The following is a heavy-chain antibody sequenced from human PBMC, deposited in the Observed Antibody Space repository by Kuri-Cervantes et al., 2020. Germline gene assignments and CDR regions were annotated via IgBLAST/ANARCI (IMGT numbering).Heavy chain of an antibody. V-gene: IGHV3-23*01. D-gene: IGHD3-10*01. J-gene: IGHJ4*02. CDR1: GFTFGNYA. Sequence: GESLKISCAASGFTFGNYAMSWVRQAPGKGLEWVSGIRVSGDTAYYADSVKGRFIVSRDNSKSSLYLQMNSLRAEDTAVYYCGTVRQGRDYYFDYWGQGILVTVSS. CDR2: IRVSGDTA. CDR3: GTVRQGRDYYFDY.